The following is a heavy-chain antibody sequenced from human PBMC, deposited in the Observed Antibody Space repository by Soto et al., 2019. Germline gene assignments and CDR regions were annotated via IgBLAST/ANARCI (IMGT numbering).Heavy chain of an antibody. V-gene: IGHV3-33*01. Sequence: PGGSLRLSCAASGFTVSGYGMHWVRQAPGKGLEWVAVIWYDGSKEYYADSVKGRFTISRDSSKNTLYLQMNSLRDEDTAVYYCARDRPRRTSGYFFDYWGQGTPVTVSS. D-gene: IGHD1-1*01. CDR1: GFTVSGYG. CDR2: IWYDGSKE. J-gene: IGHJ4*02. CDR3: ARDRPRRTSGYFFDY.